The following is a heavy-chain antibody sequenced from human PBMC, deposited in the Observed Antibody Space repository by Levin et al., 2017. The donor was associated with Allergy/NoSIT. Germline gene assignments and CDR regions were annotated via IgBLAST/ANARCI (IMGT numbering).Heavy chain of an antibody. CDR3: ARALEMVYATPYNWFDP. CDR1: GGSISSGGYY. CDR2: IYYSGST. D-gene: IGHD2-8*01. Sequence: SETLSLTCTVSGGSISSGGYYWSWIRQHPGKGLEWIGYIYYSGSTYYNPSLKSRVTISVDTSKNQFSLKLSSVTAADTAVYYCARALEMVYATPYNWFDPWGQGTLVTVSS. J-gene: IGHJ5*02. V-gene: IGHV4-31*03.